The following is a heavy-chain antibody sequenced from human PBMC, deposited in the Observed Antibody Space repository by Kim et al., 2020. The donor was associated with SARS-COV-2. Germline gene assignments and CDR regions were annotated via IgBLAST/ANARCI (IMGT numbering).Heavy chain of an antibody. CDR1: GFTFSSYA. J-gene: IGHJ6*02. Sequence: GGSLRLSCAASGFTFSSYAMSWVRQAPGKGLEWVSAISGSGGSTYYADSVKGRFTISRDNSKNTLYLQMNSLRAEDTAVYYCAKDGQKQDFYYYYYGMDVWGQGTTVTVSS. CDR3: AKDGQKQDFYYYYYGMDV. CDR2: ISGSGGST. V-gene: IGHV3-23*01.